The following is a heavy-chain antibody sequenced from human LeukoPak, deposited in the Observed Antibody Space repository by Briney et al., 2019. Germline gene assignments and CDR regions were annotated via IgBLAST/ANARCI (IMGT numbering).Heavy chain of an antibody. V-gene: IGHV1-69*01. J-gene: IGHJ5*02. CDR3: ARDRGGLDP. Sequence: GSSVKVSCKTSGGTFGCYVISWVRQAPGQGLDWMGGFLPIFGTADYAQKFQGRVTITADESTNTAYMELKSLTSEDTAVYYCARDRGGLDPWGQGTLVTVSS. D-gene: IGHD4-23*01. CDR1: GGTFGCYV. CDR2: FLPIFGTA.